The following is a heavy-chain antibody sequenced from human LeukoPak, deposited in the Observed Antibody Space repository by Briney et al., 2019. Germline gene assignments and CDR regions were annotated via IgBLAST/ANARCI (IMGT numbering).Heavy chain of an antibody. CDR2: INHSGST. CDR3: ARLYYYGSGSLPPNRFDP. J-gene: IGHJ5*02. CDR1: GGSFSGYY. D-gene: IGHD3-10*01. Sequence: SETLSLTCAVYGGSFSGYYWSWIRQPPGKGLEWIGEINHSGSTNYNPSLKSRVTISVDTSKNQFSLKLSSVTAADTAVYYCARLYYYGSGSLPPNRFDPWGQGTLVTVSS. V-gene: IGHV4-34*01.